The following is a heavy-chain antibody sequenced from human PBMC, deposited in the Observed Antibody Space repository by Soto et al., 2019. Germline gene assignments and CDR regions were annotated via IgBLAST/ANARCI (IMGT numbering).Heavy chain of an antibody. Sequence: GSLRLPCVASGFNFSNYWVTWARQAPGKGLEWVANINQHGTEKFYVDSVEGRFSISRDNAYHSVYLQMNSLRAENTAIYYCATDILDFSGQGSSVTGSS. CDR1: GFNFSNYW. CDR3: ATDILDF. CDR2: INQHGTEK. V-gene: IGHV3-7*05. J-gene: IGHJ4*02.